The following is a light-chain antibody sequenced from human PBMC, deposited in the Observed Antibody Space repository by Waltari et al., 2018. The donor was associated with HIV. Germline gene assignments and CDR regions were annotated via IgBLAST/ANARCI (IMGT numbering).Light chain of an antibody. CDR1: SSDIGDYNS. CDR3: CSFAGSYTLV. CDR2: DVT. J-gene: IGLJ3*02. Sequence: QSALTQPRSVSGSPGQSVTISCTRTSSDIGDYNSVSWYQQHPGKAPKLMIYDVTKRPSGVPDRFSGSKSGNTASLTISGLQAEDEAAYYCCSFAGSYTLVFGGGTKLTVL. V-gene: IGLV2-11*01.